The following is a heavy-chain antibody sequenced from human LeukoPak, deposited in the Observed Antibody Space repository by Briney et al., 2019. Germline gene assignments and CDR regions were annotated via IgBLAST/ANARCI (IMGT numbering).Heavy chain of an antibody. J-gene: IGHJ4*02. D-gene: IGHD6-13*01. V-gene: IGHV4-59*01. CDR1: GGSISSYY. CDR2: IYYSGNT. CDR3: ARVTGYMVGDYFDY. Sequence: PSETLSLTCSVSGGSISSYYWSWIRQPPGKGLEWIGYIYYSGNTNYNPSLKSRVTISVDTSKNHFSLRLSSVTAADTAVYYCARVTGYMVGDYFDYWGQGTLVTVSS.